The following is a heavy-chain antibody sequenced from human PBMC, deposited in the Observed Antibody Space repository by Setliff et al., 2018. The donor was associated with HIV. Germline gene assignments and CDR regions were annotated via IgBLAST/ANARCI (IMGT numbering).Heavy chain of an antibody. Sequence: PGGSLRLSCVASKFIFSSYSMSWVRRAPGKGLEWVANIKQDGSEKYYVDSVKGRFTISRDNAKNSLYLQMNSLRAEDTAVYYCARPIAAAGLFDSWGQGTLVTV. CDR3: ARPIAAAGLFDS. V-gene: IGHV3-7*01. J-gene: IGHJ4*02. CDR2: IKQDGSEK. CDR1: KFIFSSYS. D-gene: IGHD6-13*01.